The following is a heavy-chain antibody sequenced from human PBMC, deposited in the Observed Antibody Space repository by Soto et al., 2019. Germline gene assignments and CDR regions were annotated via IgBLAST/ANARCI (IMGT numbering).Heavy chain of an antibody. V-gene: IGHV3-21*01. D-gene: IGHD2-2*01. CDR1: GFTFSSYS. J-gene: IGHJ5*02. Sequence: GGSLRLSCTASGFTFSSYSMNWVRQAPGKGLEWVSSISSSSSYIYYADSVKGRFTISRDNAKNSLYLQMNSLRAEDTAVYYCARYPGYCSSTSCPGYWFDPWGQGTLVTVSS. CDR3: ARYPGYCSSTSCPGYWFDP. CDR2: ISSSSSYI.